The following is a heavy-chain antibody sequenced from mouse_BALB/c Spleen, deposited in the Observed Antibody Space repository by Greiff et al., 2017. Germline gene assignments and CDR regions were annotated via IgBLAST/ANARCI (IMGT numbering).Heavy chain of an antibody. V-gene: IGHV2-4-1*01. D-gene: IGHD3-3*01. CDR1: GFSLTSYG. CDR3: ARNGQFAY. J-gene: IGHJ3*01. CDR2: IWSGGST. Sequence: VKLQESGPGLVQPSQSLSITCTVSGFSLTSYGVHWVRQSPGKGLEWLGVIWSGGSTDYNAAFISRLSISKDNSKSQVFFKMNSLQADDTAIYYCARNGQFAYWGQGTLVTVSA.